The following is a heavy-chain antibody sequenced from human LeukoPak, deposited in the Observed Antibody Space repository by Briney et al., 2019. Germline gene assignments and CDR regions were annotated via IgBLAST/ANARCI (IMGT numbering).Heavy chain of an antibody. CDR1: GYTFTDYY. V-gene: IGHV1-2*02. D-gene: IGHD2-2*01. J-gene: IGHJ4*02. Sequence: ASVKVSCKASGYTFTDYYMHWVRQAPGQGFEWMGWINPNDGDTNYAQKFQGRVTMTRDTSISTTHMEVSRLRSDDTAVYYCARANFLYCSSTTCLFDYWGQGTLVTVSS. CDR3: ARANFLYCSSTTCLFDY. CDR2: INPNDGDT.